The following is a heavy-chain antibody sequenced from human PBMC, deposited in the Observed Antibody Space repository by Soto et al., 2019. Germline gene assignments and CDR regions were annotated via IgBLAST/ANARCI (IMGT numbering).Heavy chain of an antibody. CDR2: IYYSGST. J-gene: IGHJ6*02. D-gene: IGHD4-4*01. CDR3: ARDSRTVSAPYYSYYSGMDG. CDR1: GGSISSYY. Sequence: SETLSLTCTVSGGSISSYYWSWIRQPPGKGLEWIGYIYYSGSTNYNPSLKSRVTISVDTSKNQFSLKLSSVTAADTAVYYCARDSRTVSAPYYSYYSGMDGCGQGTTVTFSS. V-gene: IGHV4-59*01.